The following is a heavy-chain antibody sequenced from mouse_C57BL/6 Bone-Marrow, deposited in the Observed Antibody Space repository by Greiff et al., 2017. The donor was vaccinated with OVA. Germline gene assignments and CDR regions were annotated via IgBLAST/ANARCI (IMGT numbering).Heavy chain of an antibody. J-gene: IGHJ1*03. CDR3: TTDGSSYRWWYFDV. Sequence: VHVKQSGAELVRPGASVKLSCTASGFNIKDDYMHWVKQRPEQGLEWIGWIDPENGDTEYASKFQGKATITADTSSNTAYLQLSSLTSEDTAVYYCTTDGSSYRWWYFDVWGTGTTVTVSS. CDR2: IDPENGDT. D-gene: IGHD1-1*01. CDR1: GFNIKDDY. V-gene: IGHV14-4*01.